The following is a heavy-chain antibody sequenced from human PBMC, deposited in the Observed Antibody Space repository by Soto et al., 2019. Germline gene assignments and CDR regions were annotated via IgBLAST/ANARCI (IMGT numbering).Heavy chain of an antibody. J-gene: IGHJ3*02. CDR3: ARVIAARRRGAFDI. D-gene: IGHD6-6*01. CDR1: GDSFSGGNYY. V-gene: IGHV4-39*07. CDR2: IDYGGST. Sequence: SETLSLTCTVSGDSFSGGNYYWGWIRQPPNKGLEWIGFIDYGGSTYSSPSLKTRVTISVDTSKNQFSLKLRSVTAADTAVYYCARVIAARRRGAFDIWGQGTMVTVSS.